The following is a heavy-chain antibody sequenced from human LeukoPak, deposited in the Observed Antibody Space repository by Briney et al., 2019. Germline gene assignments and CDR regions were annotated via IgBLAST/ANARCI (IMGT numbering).Heavy chain of an antibody. V-gene: IGHV3-21*01. J-gene: IGHJ6*03. CDR2: ISSSSSYI. CDR1: GFTFSSYS. Sequence: GGSLRLSCAASGFTFSSYSMNWVRQAPGKGLEWVSSISSSSSYIYYADSVKGRFTISRDNAKNSLYLQMNSLRVEDTAIYYCARDPYNGAYSEGYYYYNMDVWGKGTTVTVSS. CDR3: ARDPYNGAYSEGYYYYNMDV. D-gene: IGHD1-1*01.